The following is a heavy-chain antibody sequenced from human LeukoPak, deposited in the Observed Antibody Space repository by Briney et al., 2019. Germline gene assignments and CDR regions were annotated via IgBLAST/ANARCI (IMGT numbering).Heavy chain of an antibody. V-gene: IGHV3-74*01. Sequence: GGSLRLSCGASGFTFSSYWMHWVRQAPGKGLVWVSGINSDGGTTTYADSVKGRFTISRDNAKNTLYLQMNNLRAEDTAVYYCATDYYVSGSYYRLFYWGQGTLVIVSS. CDR1: GFTFSSYW. CDR3: ATDYYVSGSYYRLFY. CDR2: INSDGGTT. J-gene: IGHJ4*02. D-gene: IGHD3-10*01.